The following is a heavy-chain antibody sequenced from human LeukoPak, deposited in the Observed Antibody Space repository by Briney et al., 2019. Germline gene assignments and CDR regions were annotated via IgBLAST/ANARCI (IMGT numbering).Heavy chain of an antibody. CDR2: IYHSGST. V-gene: IGHV4-59*04. J-gene: IGHJ4*02. CDR1: GGSISSYY. CDR3: AVLSQGFDY. Sequence: SETLSLTCTVSGGSISSYYWSWIRQPPGKGLEWIGYIYHSGSTYYNPSLKSRVTISVDRSKNQFSLKLSSVTAADTAVYYCAVLSQGFDYWGQGTLVTVSS.